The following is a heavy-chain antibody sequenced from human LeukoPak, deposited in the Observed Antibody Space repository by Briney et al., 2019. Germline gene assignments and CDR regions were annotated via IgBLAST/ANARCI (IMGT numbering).Heavy chain of an antibody. CDR1: GFTFSSYA. D-gene: IGHD3-22*01. Sequence: GGSLRLSCAASGFTFSSYAMHWVRQAPGKGLEYVSAISSNGGSTYYANSVKGRFTISRDNSKNTLYLQMGSLRAEDMAVYYCARDPRGPTTYDSSARDSLDYWGQGTLVTVSS. V-gene: IGHV3-64*01. J-gene: IGHJ4*02. CDR3: ARDPRGPTTYDSSARDSLDY. CDR2: ISSNGGST.